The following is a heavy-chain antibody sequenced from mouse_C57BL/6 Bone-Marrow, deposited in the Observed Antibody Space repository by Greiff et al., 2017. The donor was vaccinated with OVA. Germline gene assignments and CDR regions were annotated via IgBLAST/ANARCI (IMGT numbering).Heavy chain of an antibody. Sequence: QVQLQQPGAELVKPGASVKMSCKASGYTFTSYWITWVKQRPGQGLEWIGDIYPGSGSTNYNEKFKSKATLTVDTSSSTAYMQLSSLTSEDSAVYYCARHGYYSPRRFAYWGQGTMVTVSA. CDR2: IYPGSGST. V-gene: IGHV1-55*01. J-gene: IGHJ3*01. D-gene: IGHD2-12*01. CDR3: ARHGYYSPRRFAY. CDR1: GYTFTSYW.